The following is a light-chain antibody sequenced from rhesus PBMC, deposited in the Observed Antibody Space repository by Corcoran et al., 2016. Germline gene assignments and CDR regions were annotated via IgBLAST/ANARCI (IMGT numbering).Light chain of an antibody. V-gene: IGKV1-25*01. CDR1: QGLSKY. CDR2: EAS. CDR3: QQHNSYPLT. Sequence: DIQMTQSPSSLSASVGDTVTITCQASQGLSKYLAWYQQKPGTAPKLLIYEASPLQSGVTSRFSGSGTGTEFTLTISSLQPEDFATYYCQQHNSYPLTFGGGTKVELK. J-gene: IGKJ4*01.